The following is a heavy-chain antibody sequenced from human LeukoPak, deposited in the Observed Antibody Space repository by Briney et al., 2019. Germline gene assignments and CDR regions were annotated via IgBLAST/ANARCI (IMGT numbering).Heavy chain of an antibody. CDR2: INWNGGST. CDR3: ARDVGPGDGYKGFDY. J-gene: IGHJ4*02. V-gene: IGHV3-20*04. CDR1: GFNAGDYG. D-gene: IGHD5-24*01. Sequence: GGSLRLSCVASGFNAGDYGMSWVRQAPGKGLEWVSGINWNGGSTGYGDSVKGRFTISRDNAKNSLYLQMNSLRAEDTAVYYCARDVGPGDGYKGFDYWGQGTLVTVSS.